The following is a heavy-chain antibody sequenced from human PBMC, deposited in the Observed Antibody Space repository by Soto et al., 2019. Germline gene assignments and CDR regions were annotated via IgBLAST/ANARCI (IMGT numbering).Heavy chain of an antibody. D-gene: IGHD2-2*01. V-gene: IGHV3-9*01. Sequence: SLRLSCAASGFTFDDYAMHWVRQAPGKGLEWVSGISWNSGSIGYADSVKGRFTISRDNAKNSLYPQMKSLRAEDTALYYCAKASYCSSTSCYPNGMDVWGQGT. CDR3: AKASYCSSTSCYPNGMDV. CDR2: ISWNSGSI. J-gene: IGHJ6*02. CDR1: GFTFDDYA.